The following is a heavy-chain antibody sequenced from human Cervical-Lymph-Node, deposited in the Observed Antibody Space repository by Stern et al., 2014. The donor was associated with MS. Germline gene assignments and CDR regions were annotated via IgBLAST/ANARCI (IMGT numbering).Heavy chain of an antibody. D-gene: IGHD2-15*01. J-gene: IGHJ4*02. CDR1: GFSLSTSGMR. CDR2: LYWGDDK. Sequence: QVTLRESGPALVKPTQTLTLTCTFSGFSLSTSGMRVSWIRQPPGKALEWLARLYWGDDKFYNTSLKTMLTISKDTAKNQVVLTMTSRDPVDTATYYCARTRRGYCSGGSCYIIFDYWGQGTLVTVSS. CDR3: ARTRRGYCSGGSCYIIFDY. V-gene: IGHV2-70*04.